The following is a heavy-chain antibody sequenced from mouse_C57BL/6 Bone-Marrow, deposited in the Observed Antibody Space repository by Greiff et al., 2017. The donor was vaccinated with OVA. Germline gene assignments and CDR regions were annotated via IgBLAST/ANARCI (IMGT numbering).Heavy chain of an antibody. CDR2: IRNKANGYTT. J-gene: IGHJ4*01. CDR1: GFTFTDYY. CDR3: ASPRWLHYYYAMDY. V-gene: IGHV7-3*01. Sequence: EVQVVESGGGLVQPGGSLSLSCAASGFTFTDYYMSWVRQPPGKALEWLGFIRNKANGYTTEYSASVKGRFTISRANSQSILYLQMNALRAEDSATYYCASPRWLHYYYAMDYWGQGTSVTVSS. D-gene: IGHD2-3*01.